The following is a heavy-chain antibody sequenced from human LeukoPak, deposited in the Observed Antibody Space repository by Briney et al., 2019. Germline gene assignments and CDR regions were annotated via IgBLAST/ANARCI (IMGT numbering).Heavy chain of an antibody. D-gene: IGHD2-15*01. CDR2: IIPILGIA. CDR1: GVTFSSYA. CDR3: ARAQFSCSGGSSYSESDY. Sequence: SVKVSCKASGVTFSSYAISWVRQAPGQGLEWMGRIIPILGIANYAQKFQGRVTITADKSTSTAYVELSSLRSEDTAVYYCARAQFSCSGGSSYSESDYWGQGTLVTVSS. J-gene: IGHJ4*02. V-gene: IGHV1-69*04.